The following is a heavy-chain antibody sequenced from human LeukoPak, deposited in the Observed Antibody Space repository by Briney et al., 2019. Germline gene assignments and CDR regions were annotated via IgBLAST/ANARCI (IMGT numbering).Heavy chain of an antibody. CDR1: GGSISSSSYY. CDR2: IYYSGST. Sequence: SETLSLTCTVSGGSISSSSYYWGWIRQPPGKGLEWIGSIYYSGSTYYNPSLKSRVTISVDTSKNQFSLKLSSVTAADTAVYYCARHRGYYGSGSYYTRANWFDPWGQGTLVTVSS. D-gene: IGHD3-10*01. J-gene: IGHJ5*02. V-gene: IGHV4-39*01. CDR3: ARHRGYYGSGSYYTRANWFDP.